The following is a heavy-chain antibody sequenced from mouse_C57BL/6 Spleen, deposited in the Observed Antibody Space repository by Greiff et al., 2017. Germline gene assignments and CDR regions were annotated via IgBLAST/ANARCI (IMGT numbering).Heavy chain of an antibody. CDR3: ARGGLGLYYFDY. J-gene: IGHJ2*01. Sequence: VQLQQPGAELVRPGSSVKLSCKASGYTFTSYWMDWVKQRPGQGLEWIGNIYPSDSETHYNQKFKDKATLTVDKSSSTAYMQLSSLTSEDSAVYYCARGGLGLYYFDYWGQGTTLTVSS. CDR2: IYPSDSET. D-gene: IGHD3-3*01. V-gene: IGHV1-61*01. CDR1: GYTFTSYW.